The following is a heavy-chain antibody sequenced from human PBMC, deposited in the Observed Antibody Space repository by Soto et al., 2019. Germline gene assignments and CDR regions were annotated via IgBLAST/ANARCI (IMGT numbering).Heavy chain of an antibody. J-gene: IGHJ4*02. CDR2: ISTDGSST. CDR3: ARATGSNHPFDY. D-gene: IGHD2-2*01. Sequence: PGGSLRLSCAATGFTFSTYWMHWVRQGPGKGLVWVSRISTDGSSTTYADSVKGRFTISRDNAKNTLYLQMNSLRAEVTAVYYCARATGSNHPFDYWGQGSLVTVSS. CDR1: GFTFSTYW. V-gene: IGHV3-74*01.